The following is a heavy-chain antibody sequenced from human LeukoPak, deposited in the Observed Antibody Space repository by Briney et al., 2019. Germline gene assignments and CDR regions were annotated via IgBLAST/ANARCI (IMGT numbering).Heavy chain of an antibody. D-gene: IGHD6-13*01. V-gene: IGHV1-2*02. CDR2: INPNTGTK. CDR3: ARDGSSRRTFDP. J-gene: IGHJ5*02. CDR1: GYTFTGYF. Sequence: ASVKVSCKASGYTFTGYFMYWVRQAPGQGLEWMGWINPNTGTKNYAQKFQGRVSMTRDTSITTAYMELHNLTPDDTAVYYCARDGSSRRTFDPWGQGTLVTVSS.